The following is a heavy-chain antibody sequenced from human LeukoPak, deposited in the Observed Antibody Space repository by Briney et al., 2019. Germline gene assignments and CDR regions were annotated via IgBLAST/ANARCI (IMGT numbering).Heavy chain of an antibody. D-gene: IGHD5/OR15-5a*01. CDR2: ISSSSSYI. CDR3: ARDESTRYYSHFYY. J-gene: IGHJ4*02. Sequence: GGSLRLSCAASGFTFISYSMNWVRQAPGKGLEWVSSISSSSSYINYADSVKGRFTISRDNAKSSLYLQMNTLRAQDTAVYYCARDESTRYYSHFYYWGEGTLVTVS. CDR1: GFTFISYS. V-gene: IGHV3-21*01.